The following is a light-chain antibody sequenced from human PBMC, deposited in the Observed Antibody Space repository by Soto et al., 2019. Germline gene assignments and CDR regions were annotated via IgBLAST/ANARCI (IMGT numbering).Light chain of an antibody. V-gene: IGKV3-15*01. CDR3: QQYNNWPPLLT. Sequence: EIVMTQSPATLSASPGERATLSCRASQSVSSNLAWYQQKPGQAPRLLIYGASTRATGIPARFSGSGSGTEFTLTISSLQSEDFAVYYCQQYNNWPPLLTFGGGTKVEIK. J-gene: IGKJ4*01. CDR1: QSVSSN. CDR2: GAS.